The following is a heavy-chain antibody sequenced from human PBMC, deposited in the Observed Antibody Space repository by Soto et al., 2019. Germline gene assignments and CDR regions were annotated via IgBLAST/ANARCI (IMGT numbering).Heavy chain of an antibody. J-gene: IGHJ4*02. CDR1: GGTFNSYG. V-gene: IGHV1-69*06. CDR2: IIPLYGTV. Sequence: QAHLAQSGAEVKKPGSSVTVSCKASGGTFNSYGISWVRQAPGQGLDWMGVIIPLYGTVNYAQKFQGRVSITADKSTSTAYMDLNSLRSYDTSVYYCARVRVIRGVIPSHFGLWGQGTQVTVSS. CDR3: ARVRVIRGVIPSHFGL. D-gene: IGHD3-10*01.